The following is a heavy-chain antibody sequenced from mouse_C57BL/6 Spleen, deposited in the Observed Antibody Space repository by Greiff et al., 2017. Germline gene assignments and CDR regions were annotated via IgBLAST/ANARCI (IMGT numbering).Heavy chain of an antibody. CDR1: GFSLTSYG. CDR3: ARNYDVYYAMDY. Sequence: VKLQESGPGLVQPSQSLSITCTVSGFSLTSYGVHWVRQSPGKGLEWLGVIWSGGSTDYNAAFISRLSISKDNSKSQVFFKMNSLQADDTAIYYCARNYDVYYAMDYWGQGTSVTVSS. V-gene: IGHV2-2*01. CDR2: IWSGGST. J-gene: IGHJ4*01. D-gene: IGHD2-12*01.